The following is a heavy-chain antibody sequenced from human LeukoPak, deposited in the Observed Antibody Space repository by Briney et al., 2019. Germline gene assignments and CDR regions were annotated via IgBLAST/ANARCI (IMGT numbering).Heavy chain of an antibody. V-gene: IGHV4-59*12. J-gene: IGHJ4*02. D-gene: IGHD6-19*01. CDR3: ARPRSGWYYFDY. CDR2: IYNSGST. CDR1: GGSISSYY. Sequence: SETLSLTCIVSGGSISSYYWSWIRQSPGRGLEWIGYIYNSGSTNYNPFLQSRVTISVDTSKNQFSLKLGSVTAADTAVYYCARPRSGWYYFDYWGQGTLVTVSS.